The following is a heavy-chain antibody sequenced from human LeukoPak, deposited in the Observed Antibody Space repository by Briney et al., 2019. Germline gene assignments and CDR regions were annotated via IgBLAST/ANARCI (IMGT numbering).Heavy chain of an antibody. J-gene: IGHJ4*02. CDR1: SESFSGYF. Sequence: SETLSLTCAIYSESFSGYFWSWIRQPPGKGLEWIGEINYSGSTNYNPSLKSRVTISVDTSKNQFSLKLSSVTAADTAVYYCARFHSSSSHFESWGQGTLVTVSS. V-gene: IGHV4-34*01. CDR2: INYSGST. D-gene: IGHD6-6*01. CDR3: ARFHSSSSHFES.